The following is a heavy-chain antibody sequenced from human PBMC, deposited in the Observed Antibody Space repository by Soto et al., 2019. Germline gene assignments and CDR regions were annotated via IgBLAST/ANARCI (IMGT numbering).Heavy chain of an antibody. CDR2: IYHSGRT. D-gene: IGHD7-27*01. CDR3: ALLRLGPDYFDF. CDR1: GASITTSSYY. Sequence: QLQLQESGPGHVKPSETLALTCSVSGASITTSSYYWAWIRQPPGKGLEWVGSIYHSGRTYYNRSLRSRVSLSVDMSDNQCSLRQTSVSAADTAVYYCALLRLGPDYFDFWRPGTLVTVSS. V-gene: IGHV4-39*01. J-gene: IGHJ4*02.